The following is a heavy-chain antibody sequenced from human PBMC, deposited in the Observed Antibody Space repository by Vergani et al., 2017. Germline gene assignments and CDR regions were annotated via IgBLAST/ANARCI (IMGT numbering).Heavy chain of an antibody. J-gene: IGHJ5*02. CDR3: ARGAYSSSWYNWFDP. Sequence: EVQLVPSGAEVKTPGESLRISCTGSGYSFTSYWISWVRQMPGKGLEWMGIIYPGDSDTRYSPSFQGQVTISADKSISTAYLQWSSLKASDTAMYYCARGAYSSSWYNWFDPWGQGTLVTVSS. CDR1: GYSFTSYW. V-gene: IGHV5-51*01. CDR2: IYPGDSDT. D-gene: IGHD6-13*01.